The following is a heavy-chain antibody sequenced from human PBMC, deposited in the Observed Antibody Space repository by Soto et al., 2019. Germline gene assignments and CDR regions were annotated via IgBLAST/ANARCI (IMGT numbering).Heavy chain of an antibody. J-gene: IGHJ6*04. V-gene: IGHV3-7*01. Sequence: GGFLRLSCAASGFTFSNYWMTWARQAPGKGLEWVANIKQDGSEQSYVDSVKGRFTISRDNARNSLYLQMNSLRAEDTAVYYCVREIASRLWGKGTTVTVSS. CDR1: GFTFSNYW. D-gene: IGHD6-13*01. CDR3: VREIASRL. CDR2: IKQDGSEQ.